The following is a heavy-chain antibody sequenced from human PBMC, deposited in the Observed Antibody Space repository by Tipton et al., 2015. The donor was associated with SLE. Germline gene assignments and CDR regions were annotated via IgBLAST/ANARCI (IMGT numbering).Heavy chain of an antibody. D-gene: IGHD6-13*01. J-gene: IGHJ4*02. V-gene: IGHV4-59*01. CDR2: IYYSGST. CDR3: ARVERAARGFDY. Sequence: LRLSCTVSGGSISSYYWSWIRQPPGKGLEWIGYIYYSGSTNYNPSLKSRVTISVDMSKNQFSLKLSSVTAADTAVYYCARVERAARGFDYWGQGTLVTVSS. CDR1: GGSISSYY.